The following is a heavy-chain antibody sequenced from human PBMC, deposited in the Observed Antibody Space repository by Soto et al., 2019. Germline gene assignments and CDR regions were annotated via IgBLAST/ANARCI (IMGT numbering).Heavy chain of an antibody. D-gene: IGHD3-3*01. Sequence: QVQLQESGPGLVKPSETLSLTCSVPGGSIRSHNWSWIRQPPGKGLEWIGCMYYSAMTEYNPSLKSRVTTSADTSTNQVSLKLSSVTAADTAVYYCARHLFDAWKGYHYYYYLDVWGKGTAVTVSS. CDR2: MYYSAMT. J-gene: IGHJ6*03. CDR1: GGSIRSHN. V-gene: IGHV4-59*08. CDR3: ARHLFDAWKGYHYYYYLDV.